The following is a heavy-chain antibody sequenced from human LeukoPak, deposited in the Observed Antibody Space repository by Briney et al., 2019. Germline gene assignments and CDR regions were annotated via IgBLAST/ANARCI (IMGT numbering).Heavy chain of an antibody. CDR3: ARGIMSGYYFDY. CDR1: SDSNSSSNW. V-gene: IGHV4-4*02. Sequence: SETLSLTCVVSSDSNSSSNWWSWVRQPPGNGLEWIGEIYHSGSTNYNPSLKSRVSILVDKSKNQFSLKMISVTAADTAVYYCARGIMSGYYFDYWGQGTLVTVSS. D-gene: IGHD3-3*01. CDR2: IYHSGST. J-gene: IGHJ4*02.